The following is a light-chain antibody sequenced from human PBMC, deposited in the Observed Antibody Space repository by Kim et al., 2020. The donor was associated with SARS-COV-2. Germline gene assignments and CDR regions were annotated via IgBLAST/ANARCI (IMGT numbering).Light chain of an antibody. Sequence: SPGERATRSCKASLNGSSSYLAWYQQKPGQAPRLLIYGASSRATGIPDRCSSSGSGTDFTLTISRLEPEDFAVYYCQQYGSSPRTFGQGTKVDIK. CDR1: LNGSSSY. CDR3: QQYGSSPRT. V-gene: IGKV3-20*01. CDR2: GAS. J-gene: IGKJ1*01.